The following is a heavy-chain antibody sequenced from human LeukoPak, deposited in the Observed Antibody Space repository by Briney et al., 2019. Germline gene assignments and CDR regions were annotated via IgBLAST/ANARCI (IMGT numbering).Heavy chain of an antibody. V-gene: IGHV1-2*02. J-gene: IGHJ5*02. D-gene: IGHD3-22*01. CDR3: ARGPMIVVVIHWFDP. Sequence: ASVKVSCKASGYTFTGYYMHWVRRAPGQGLEWMGWINPNSGGTNYAQKFQGRVTMTRDTSISTAYMELSRLRSDDTAVYYCARGPMIVVVIHWFDPWGQGTLVTVSS. CDR2: INPNSGGT. CDR1: GYTFTGYY.